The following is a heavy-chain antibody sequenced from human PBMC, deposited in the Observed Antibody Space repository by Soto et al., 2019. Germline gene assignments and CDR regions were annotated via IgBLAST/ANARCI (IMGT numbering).Heavy chain of an antibody. CDR3: GRGPSPRAPAGGTPYYYAMDV. V-gene: IGHV1-8*02. J-gene: IGHJ6*02. CDR1: GYDFTAYD. D-gene: IGHD6-13*01. Sequence: ASVQVSCKASGYDFTAYDINWVRQASGQGLAWMGWPTPINGATGSARRFQGRVSMTRTTATGTAYLELTSLRSDDSAVYYCGRGPSPRAPAGGTPYYYAMDVWGQGTTVTVSS. CDR2: PTPINGAT.